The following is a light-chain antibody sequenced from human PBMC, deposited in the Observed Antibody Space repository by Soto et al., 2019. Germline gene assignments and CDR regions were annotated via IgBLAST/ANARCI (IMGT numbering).Light chain of an antibody. Sequence: DIQMTQSPSSLSASVGDRVTITCRASQSISSYLNWYQQKPGKAPKVLISGASSLQSGVPLRFSGSVSGTDFTLTISSLQSEDFASYYCQQSHSTPLTFGGGTKVEIK. CDR3: QQSHSTPLT. J-gene: IGKJ4*01. CDR2: GAS. V-gene: IGKV1-39*01. CDR1: QSISSY.